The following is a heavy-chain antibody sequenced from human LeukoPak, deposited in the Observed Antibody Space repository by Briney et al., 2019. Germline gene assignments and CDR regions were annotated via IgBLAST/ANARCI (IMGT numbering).Heavy chain of an antibody. V-gene: IGHV3-7*01. CDR1: GFTFSSYW. CDR3: ARVYGGEIDY. J-gene: IGHJ4*02. Sequence: GSLRLSCAASGFTFSSYWMSWVRQAPGKGLEWVANIKQDGSEKYYVDSVKGRFTVSRDNSRNTVFLQMNSLRPEDTALYYCARVYGGEIDYWGQGTQVTVSS. D-gene: IGHD2-8*01. CDR2: IKQDGSEK.